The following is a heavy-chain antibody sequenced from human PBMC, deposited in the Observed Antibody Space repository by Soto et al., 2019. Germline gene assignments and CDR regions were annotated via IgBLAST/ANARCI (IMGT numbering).Heavy chain of an antibody. J-gene: IGHJ6*02. V-gene: IGHV3-21*01. CDR3: ARDLLLGGIAAAGTLSDYYYYYGMDV. CDR2: ISSSSSYI. Sequence: EVQLVESGGGLVKPGGSLRLSCAASGFTFSSYSMNWVRQAPGKGLEWVSSISSSSSYIYYADSVKGRFTISRDNAKNSLYLQMNSLRAEDTAVYYCARDLLLGGIAAAGTLSDYYYYYGMDVWGQGTTVTVSS. CDR1: GFTFSSYS. D-gene: IGHD6-13*01.